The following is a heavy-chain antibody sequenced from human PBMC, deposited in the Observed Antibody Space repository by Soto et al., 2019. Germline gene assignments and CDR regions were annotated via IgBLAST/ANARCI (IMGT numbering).Heavy chain of an antibody. CDR3: ASGRLRGYSYGYWSYYYGMDV. CDR2: INHSGST. V-gene: IGHV4-34*01. CDR1: GGSFSGYY. Sequence: SETLSLTCAVYGGSFSGYYWSWIRQPPGKGLEWIGEINHSGSTNYNPSLKSRVTISVDTSKNQFSLKLSSVTAADTAVYYCASGRLRGYSYGYWSYYYGMDVWGQGTTVTVSS. J-gene: IGHJ6*02. D-gene: IGHD5-18*01.